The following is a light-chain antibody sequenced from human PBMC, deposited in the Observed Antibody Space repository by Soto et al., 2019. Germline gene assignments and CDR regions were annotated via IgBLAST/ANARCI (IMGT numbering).Light chain of an antibody. Sequence: DIHMTQSPSSLSAPVGDRVTITCRASQSISSYVNWYQQKSGQAPKLLIYAASSLRSGVPSRFSGTGSGTDFTLTITSLQPEDFASYHCQQSYSTPPTFGQGTKVDIK. CDR3: QQSYSTPPT. CDR2: AAS. CDR1: QSISSY. V-gene: IGKV1-39*01. J-gene: IGKJ2*01.